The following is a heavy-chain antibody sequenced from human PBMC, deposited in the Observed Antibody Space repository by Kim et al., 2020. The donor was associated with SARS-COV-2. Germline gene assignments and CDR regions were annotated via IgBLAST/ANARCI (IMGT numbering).Heavy chain of an antibody. CDR1: GFSLSTSGMC. D-gene: IGHD2-15*01. CDR3: ARIRAYCSGDSCSLGYYGMDV. J-gene: IGHJ6*02. V-gene: IGHV2-70*13. Sequence: SGPTLVNPTQTLTLTCSFSGFSLSTSGMCVSWIRQPPGKALEWLALIDWDGDKYYNTSLKTRLTISKGTSRNQVVLTMTNMDPVDTSTYYCARIRAYCSGDSCSLGYYGMDVWGQGATVTVSS. CDR2: IDWDGDK.